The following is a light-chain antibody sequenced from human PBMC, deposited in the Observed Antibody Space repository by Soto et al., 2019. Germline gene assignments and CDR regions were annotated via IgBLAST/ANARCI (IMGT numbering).Light chain of an antibody. CDR1: QGILTY. CDR2: AAS. CDR3: QQYNSYS. Sequence: DIRVSMSPSSLSESVSARVTITCRASQGILTYLAWYQQKPGQVPELLIQAASTLQPGVPSRFSGSGSGTEFTLTINSLQPEDVATYYCQQYNSYSVGQGTKVDI. V-gene: IGKV1-27*01. J-gene: IGKJ1*01.